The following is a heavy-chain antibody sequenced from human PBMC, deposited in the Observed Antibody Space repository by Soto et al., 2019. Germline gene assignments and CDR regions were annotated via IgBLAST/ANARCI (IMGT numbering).Heavy chain of an antibody. D-gene: IGHD3-16*01. CDR3: ARDRLITYGAKIAPDH. CDR2: IWYDGSYQ. J-gene: IGHJ5*02. Sequence: GGSLRLSCKASVFTFSYFGMHWVRQAPGKGLEWVSAIWYDGSYQYYADPVRGRFTTSRDNSNNTLFLQMNSLRVEDTAVYYCARDRLITYGAKIAPDHWGQGALVTVSS. V-gene: IGHV3-33*01. CDR1: VFTFSYFG.